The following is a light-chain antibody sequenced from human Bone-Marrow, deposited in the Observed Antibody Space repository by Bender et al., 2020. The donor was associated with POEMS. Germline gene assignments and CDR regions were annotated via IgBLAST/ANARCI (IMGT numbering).Light chain of an antibody. J-gene: IGLJ3*02. CDR3: AVWDDSLNGWV. CDR2: SSH. Sequence: QSVLTQPPSASETPGQRVTISCSGSSSNIGSHYVYWYQQLPGTAPKLLIYSSHRRPSEVPDRFSGSRSGTSASLAISGLQSEDEADYYCAVWDDSLNGWVFGGGTKLTVL. CDR1: SSNIGSHY. V-gene: IGLV1-44*01.